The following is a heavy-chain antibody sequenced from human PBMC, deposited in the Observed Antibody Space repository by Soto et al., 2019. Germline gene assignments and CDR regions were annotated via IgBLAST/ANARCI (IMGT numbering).Heavy chain of an antibody. J-gene: IGHJ6*02. CDR2: IYYSGST. CDR3: ARLSYGDYPYYYYGMDV. D-gene: IGHD4-17*01. Sequence: PSETVSLTCTVSGGSISSSSYYWGWIRQPPGKGLEWIGSIYYSGSTYYNPSLKSRVTISVDTSKNQFSLKLSSVTAADTAVYYCARLSYGDYPYYYYGMDVWGQGTTVTVSS. V-gene: IGHV4-39*01. CDR1: GGSISSSSYY.